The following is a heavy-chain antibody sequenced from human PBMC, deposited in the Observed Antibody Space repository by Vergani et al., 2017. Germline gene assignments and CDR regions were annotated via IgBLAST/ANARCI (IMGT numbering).Heavy chain of an antibody. Sequence: QVQLVQSGAEVKKPGSSVKVSCKASGGTFSSYTISWVRQTPGQGLEWMGRIIPILGIANSAQKIQGRVTITADKSTGTAYMELSSLRSEDTAVYYCAGDHRYCSGGSCYQVFDYWGQGTLVTVSS. CDR3: AGDHRYCSGGSCYQVFDY. CDR2: IIPILGIA. D-gene: IGHD2-15*01. J-gene: IGHJ4*02. CDR1: GGTFSSYT. V-gene: IGHV1-69*08.